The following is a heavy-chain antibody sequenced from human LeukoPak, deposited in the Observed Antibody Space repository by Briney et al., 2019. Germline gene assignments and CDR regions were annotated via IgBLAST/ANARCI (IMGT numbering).Heavy chain of an antibody. Sequence: SETLSLTCAVYGGSFSGYYWSWIRQPPGKGLEWIGEIDHSGSTNYNPSLKSRVTISVEKSKTQFSVKLSSVTAADTAVYYCARDMYYYDSSGYYYFDYWGQGTLVTVSS. CDR1: GGSFSGYY. J-gene: IGHJ4*02. V-gene: IGHV4-34*01. D-gene: IGHD3-22*01. CDR3: ARDMYYYDSSGYYYFDY. CDR2: IDHSGST.